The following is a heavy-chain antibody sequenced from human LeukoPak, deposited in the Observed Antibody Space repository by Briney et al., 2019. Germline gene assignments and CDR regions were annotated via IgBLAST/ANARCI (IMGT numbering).Heavy chain of an antibody. J-gene: IGHJ4*02. CDR1: GYTFTSYG. CDR3: ARVTMVRGVIIGNDDY. V-gene: IGHV1-18*01. D-gene: IGHD3-10*01. CDR2: ISAYNGNT. Sequence: ASVKVSCKASGYTFTSYGISWVRQAPGQGLEWMGWISAYNGNTNYAQKLQGGVTMTTDTSTSTAYMELRSLRSDDTAVYYCARVTMVRGVIIGNDDYWGQGTLVTVSS.